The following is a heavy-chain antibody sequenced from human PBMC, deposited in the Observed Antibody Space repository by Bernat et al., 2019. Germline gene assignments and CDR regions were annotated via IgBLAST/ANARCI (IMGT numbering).Heavy chain of an antibody. V-gene: IGHV4-39*01. J-gene: IGHJ2*01. Sequence: QLQLQESGPGLAKPSETLSLTCTVSGGSISTSGYYWAWIRQSPGKGLEWIGSVYYSGTTYYKPSLKSRVTFSVDTSKNHFSLKLRSVAAADTSVYYCARQAFSYAPYNNWYFDLWGRGTLVTVSS. D-gene: IGHD2-2*01. CDR3: ARQAFSYAPYNNWYFDL. CDR2: VYYSGTT. CDR1: GGSISTSGYY.